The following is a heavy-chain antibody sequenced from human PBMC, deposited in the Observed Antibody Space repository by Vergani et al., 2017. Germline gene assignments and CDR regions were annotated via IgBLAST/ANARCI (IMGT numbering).Heavy chain of an antibody. CDR1: GGSLSSSSYY. V-gene: IGHV4-39*07. J-gene: IGHJ1*01. D-gene: IGHD3-22*01. CDR2: IYYSGST. Sequence: QLQLQESGPGLVKPSETLSLTCTVSGGSLSSSSYYWGWIRQPPGKGLEWIGSIYYSGSTYYNPSLKSRVTISVDTSKNQFSLKLSSVTAADTAVYYCARNDEIESSGYSPPPEYFQHWGQGTLVTVAS. CDR3: ARNDEIESSGYSPPPEYFQH.